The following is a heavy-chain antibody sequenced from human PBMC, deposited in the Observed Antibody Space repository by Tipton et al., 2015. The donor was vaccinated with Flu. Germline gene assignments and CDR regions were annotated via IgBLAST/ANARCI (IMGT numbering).Heavy chain of an antibody. V-gene: IGHV3-9*01. CDR1: GFTFHDYA. D-gene: IGHD3-10*01. CDR3: AKEQIRESYYYHYGMDV. J-gene: IGHJ6*02. CDR2: INWHSGSI. Sequence: SLRLSCAASGFTFHDYAMHWVRQAPGKGLEWVSGINWHSGSIGYADSVKGRFTISRDNGKNSLYLQMNSLRTEDTALYYCAKEQIRESYYYHYGMDVWGQGTTVTVSS.